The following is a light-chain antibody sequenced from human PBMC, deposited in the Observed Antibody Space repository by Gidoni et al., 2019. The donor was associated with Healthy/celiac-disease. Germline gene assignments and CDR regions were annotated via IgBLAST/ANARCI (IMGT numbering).Light chain of an antibody. J-gene: IGKJ4*01. CDR1: QGISNY. Sequence: DIQMPQSPSSRAASVGDRVTITWRASQGISNYLDWFQQKPGKAPKSLIYAASSLQSGVPSEFSGSGSGTDFSLTISSLQREDFASYYFQQYNRYPLPFGGGTKVELK. V-gene: IGKV1-16*02. CDR3: QQYNRYPLP. CDR2: AAS.